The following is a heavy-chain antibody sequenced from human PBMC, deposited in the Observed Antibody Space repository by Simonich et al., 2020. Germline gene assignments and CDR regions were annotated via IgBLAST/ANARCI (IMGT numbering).Heavy chain of an antibody. J-gene: IGHJ1*01. CDR1: GGSFSGYY. Sequence: QVQLQQWGAGLLKPSETLSLTCAVYGGSFSGYYWSWIRQPPGTGREGIGEINHRGSTNYNPALKSRVTISVDTSKNQFSLKLSSVTAADTAVYYCARGLRVAAAGTAFQHWGQGTLVTVSS. V-gene: IGHV4-34*01. CDR2: INHRGST. CDR3: ARGLRVAAAGTAFQH. D-gene: IGHD6-13*01.